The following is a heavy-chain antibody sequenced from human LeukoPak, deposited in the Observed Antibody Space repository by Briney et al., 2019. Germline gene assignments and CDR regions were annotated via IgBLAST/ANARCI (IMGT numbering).Heavy chain of an antibody. Sequence: PGGSLRLSCAASGFTLSSYAMSWVRQAPGKGLEWVSAISGSGGSTYYADSVKGRFTISRDNSKNTLYLQMNSLRAEDTAVYYCAKTPVKSASGSEVYWGQGTLVTVSS. CDR1: GFTLSSYA. J-gene: IGHJ4*02. D-gene: IGHD2-15*01. CDR2: ISGSGGST. CDR3: AKTPVKSASGSEVY. V-gene: IGHV3-23*01.